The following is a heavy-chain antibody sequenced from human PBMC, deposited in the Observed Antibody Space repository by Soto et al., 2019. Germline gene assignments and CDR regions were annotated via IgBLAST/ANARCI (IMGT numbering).Heavy chain of an antibody. V-gene: IGHV3-11*06. Sequence: QVQLVESGGGLVKPGGSLRLSCVASGFTFSDYYMSWIRQAPGKGLEWVLHISTSSSYTNYADSVKSRFFISRDNAKNSVYLQMSRLGGDDTAVYYCARRDYGAGSLWGFDYWGQGILVTVSS. CDR3: ARRDYGAGSLWGFDY. D-gene: IGHD4-17*01. J-gene: IGHJ4*02. CDR2: ISTSSSYT. CDR1: GFTFSDYY.